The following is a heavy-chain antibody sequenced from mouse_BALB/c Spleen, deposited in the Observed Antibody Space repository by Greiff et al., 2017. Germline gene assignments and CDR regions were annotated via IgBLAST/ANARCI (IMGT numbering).Heavy chain of an antibody. Sequence: EVKLMESGGGLVKPGGSLKLSCAASGFTFSRYAMSWVRQTPEKRLEWVASISSGGSTYYPDSVKGRFTISRDNARNILYLQMSSLRSEDTAMYYCARGGGFITTATRAMDYWGQGTSVTVSS. D-gene: IGHD1-2*01. V-gene: IGHV5-6-5*01. J-gene: IGHJ4*01. CDR2: ISSGGST. CDR3: ARGGGFITTATRAMDY. CDR1: GFTFSRYA.